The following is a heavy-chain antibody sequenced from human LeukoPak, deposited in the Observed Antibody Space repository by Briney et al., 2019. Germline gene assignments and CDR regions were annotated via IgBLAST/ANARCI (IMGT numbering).Heavy chain of an antibody. CDR1: GGSISSYY. CDR2: IYHSGST. CDR3: ARHRDGYHFDY. V-gene: IGHV4-59*08. Sequence: SETLSLTCTVSGGSISSYYWSWIRQSPGKGLEWIGYIYHSGSTNYNPSLKSRVTISVDTSKNQFSLKLSSVTAADTAVYYCARHRDGYHFDYWGQGTLVTVSS. D-gene: IGHD5-24*01. J-gene: IGHJ4*02.